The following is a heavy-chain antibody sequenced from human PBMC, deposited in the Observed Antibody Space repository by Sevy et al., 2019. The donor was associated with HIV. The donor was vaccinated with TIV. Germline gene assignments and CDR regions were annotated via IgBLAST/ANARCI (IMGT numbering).Heavy chain of an antibody. Sequence: ASVKVSCKASGYTFTSYAMNWVRQAPGQGLEWMGWINTNTGNPTYAQGFTGRFVFSLDTSVSTAYLQISSLKAEDTAVYYCAGDRVITFGEVIARRRGDAFDIWGQGTMVTVSS. J-gene: IGHJ3*02. V-gene: IGHV7-4-1*02. CDR3: AGDRVITFGEVIARRRGDAFDI. D-gene: IGHD3-16*01. CDR2: INTNTGNP. CDR1: GYTFTSYA.